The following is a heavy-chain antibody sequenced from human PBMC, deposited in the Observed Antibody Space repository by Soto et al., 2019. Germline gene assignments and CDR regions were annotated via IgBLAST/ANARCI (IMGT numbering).Heavy chain of an antibody. D-gene: IGHD4-17*01. Sequence: QVQLVESGGGVVQPGRSLRLSCAASGFTFSSYGMHWVRQAPGKGLEWVAVIWYDGSNKYYADSVKGRFTISRDNSTNTLYLQMNSLRAEDTAVYYCARGSQTTVPYYYYGMDVWGQGTTVTVSS. CDR1: GFTFSSYG. J-gene: IGHJ6*02. V-gene: IGHV3-33*01. CDR2: IWYDGSNK. CDR3: ARGSQTTVPYYYYGMDV.